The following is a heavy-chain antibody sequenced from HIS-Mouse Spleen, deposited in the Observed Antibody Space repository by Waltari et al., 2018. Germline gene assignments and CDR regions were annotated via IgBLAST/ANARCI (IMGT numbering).Heavy chain of an antibody. CDR3: AREIPYSSSWYDWYFDL. Sequence: QLQLQESGPGLVKPSETLSLTCTVSGGSSSSSSYYWVWIRQPAGKGLEWIGSIYYSGRTYYKPSLKSRVTISVDTSKNQFSLKLSSVTAADTAVYYCAREIPYSSSWYDWYFDLWGRGTLVTVSS. V-gene: IGHV4-39*07. J-gene: IGHJ2*01. CDR1: GGSSSSSSYY. D-gene: IGHD6-13*01. CDR2: IYYSGRT.